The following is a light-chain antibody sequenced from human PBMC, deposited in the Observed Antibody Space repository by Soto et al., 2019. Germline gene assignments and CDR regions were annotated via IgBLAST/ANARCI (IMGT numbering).Light chain of an antibody. CDR2: RAS. CDR1: QTISSSF. Sequence: EIVLTQSPGTLSLSPGERATLSCRASQTISSSFLAWYQQKPGQAPRLLIYRASRRAPGIPDRFSGSGSWTDFTLTISRLEPEDFAVYYCHQFGSSPLDTFGPGTKGRSN. CDR3: HQFGSSPLDT. V-gene: IGKV3-20*01. J-gene: IGKJ3*01.